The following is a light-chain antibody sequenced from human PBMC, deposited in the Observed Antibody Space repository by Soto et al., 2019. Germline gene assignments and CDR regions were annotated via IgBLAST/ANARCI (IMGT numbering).Light chain of an antibody. Sequence: DIQMTQSPSTLSASVGDRVTITCRASQSISSWLAGYQQKPGKAPKLLIYKASSLESGVPSRFSGSGSGTEITLTISSLQPDDFATYYCQQYNRYPFTFGPGTKVDIK. V-gene: IGKV1-5*03. CDR1: QSISSW. CDR2: KAS. CDR3: QQYNRYPFT. J-gene: IGKJ3*01.